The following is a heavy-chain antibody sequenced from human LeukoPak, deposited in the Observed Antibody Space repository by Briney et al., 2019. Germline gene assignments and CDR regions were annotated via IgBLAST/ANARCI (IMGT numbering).Heavy chain of an antibody. CDR2: ISSDGRNK. Sequence: GGSLRLSCAASGFTFSTYTMNWVRQAPGKGLEWVSFISSDGRNKYYADSVKGRFTISRDNSESTLFLQMNSLRAEGTAVYYCAREYRSAWTSFDYWGQGTLVTVSS. D-gene: IGHD6-19*01. CDR1: GFTFSTYT. CDR3: AREYRSAWTSFDY. V-gene: IGHV3-30*04. J-gene: IGHJ4*02.